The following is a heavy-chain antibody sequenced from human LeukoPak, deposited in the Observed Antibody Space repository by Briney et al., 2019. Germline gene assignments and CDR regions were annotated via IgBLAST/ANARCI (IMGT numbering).Heavy chain of an antibody. CDR3: ATARPLYYDLWSGFPGNWFDP. CDR2: IYHSGST. Sequence: PSETLSLTCTVSGYSISSGYYWGWIRQPPGKGLEWIGSIYHSGSTYYNPSLKSRVTISVDTSKNQFSLKLSSVTAADTAVYYCATARPLYYDLWSGFPGNWFDPWGQGTLVIVSS. J-gene: IGHJ5*02. V-gene: IGHV4-38-2*02. D-gene: IGHD3-3*01. CDR1: GYSISSGYY.